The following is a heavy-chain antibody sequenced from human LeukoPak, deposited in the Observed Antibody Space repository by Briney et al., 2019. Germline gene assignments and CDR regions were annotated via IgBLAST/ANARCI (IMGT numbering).Heavy chain of an antibody. CDR3: ARDLGPVAMIHNYYYYYGMDV. D-gene: IGHD5-12*01. Sequence: ASVKVSCKASGYTFTSYGISWVRQAPGQGLEWMGWISAYNGNTNYAQKLQGRVTMTTDTSTSTAYMELRSLRSDDTAVYYCARDLGPVAMIHNYYYYYGMDVWGQGTTVTVSS. CDR1: GYTFTSYG. J-gene: IGHJ6*02. CDR2: ISAYNGNT. V-gene: IGHV1-18*01.